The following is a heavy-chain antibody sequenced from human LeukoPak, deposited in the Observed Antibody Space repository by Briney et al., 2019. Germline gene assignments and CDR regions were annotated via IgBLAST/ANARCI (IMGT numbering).Heavy chain of an antibody. J-gene: IGHJ4*02. CDR3: ARGPRDIVVVVAARFFDY. Sequence: SETLSLTCTVSGGSISSYYWSWIRQPPGKGLEWIGEIYHSGSTNYNPSLKSRVTISVDKSKNQFSLKLSSVTAADTAVYYCARGPRDIVVVVAARFFDYWGQGTLVTVSS. CDR2: IYHSGST. D-gene: IGHD2-15*01. CDR1: GGSISSYY. V-gene: IGHV4-59*12.